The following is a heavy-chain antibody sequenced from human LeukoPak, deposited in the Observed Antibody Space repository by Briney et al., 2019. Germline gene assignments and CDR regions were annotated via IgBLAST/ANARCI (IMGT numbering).Heavy chain of an antibody. CDR1: GFTFGDYA. D-gene: IGHD3-3*01. V-gene: IGHV3-49*03. CDR2: IRSKAYGGTT. Sequence: GGSLRLSCTASGFTFGDYAMSWFRQAPGKGLEWVGFIRSKAYGGTTEYAASVKGRFTISRDDSKSIAYLQMNSLKTEDTAVYYCARVEWRGYYTFPYFDYWGQGTLVTVSS. J-gene: IGHJ4*02. CDR3: ARVEWRGYYTFPYFDY.